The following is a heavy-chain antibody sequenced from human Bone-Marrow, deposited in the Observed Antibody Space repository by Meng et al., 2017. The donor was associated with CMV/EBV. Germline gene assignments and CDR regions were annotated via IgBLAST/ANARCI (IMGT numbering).Heavy chain of an antibody. J-gene: IGHJ4*02. CDR3: ARRRSTNFVSDY. Sequence: GEYLKISCKGSGYSFTSYWIGWVRQMPGKGLGWMGIIYPGDSDTRYSPSFQGQVTISADKSISTAYLQWSSLKASDTAMNYCARRRSTNFVSDYWGQGTLVTVSS. D-gene: IGHD2-2*01. V-gene: IGHV5-51*01. CDR1: GYSFTSYW. CDR2: IYPGDSDT.